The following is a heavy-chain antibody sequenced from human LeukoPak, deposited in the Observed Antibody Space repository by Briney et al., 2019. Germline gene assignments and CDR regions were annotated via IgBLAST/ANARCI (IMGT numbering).Heavy chain of an antibody. V-gene: IGHV4-39*01. CDR1: AGSISSGSVY. CDR2: FYSSGST. J-gene: IGHJ3*01. CDR3: ARRPTALHAFDL. Sequence: SETLSPTCSVSAGSISSGSVYWGWIRQYPGKGLEWIGSFYSSGSTHYNPSLKTRGTISADTSKNQFSLHLRSVTAADTAIYYCARRPTALHAFDLWGHGTMVTVSS.